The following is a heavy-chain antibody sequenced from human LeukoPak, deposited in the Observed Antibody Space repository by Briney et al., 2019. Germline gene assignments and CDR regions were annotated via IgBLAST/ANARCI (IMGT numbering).Heavy chain of an antibody. CDR3: AGDRRDYYDSSGYYLNRFDP. V-gene: IGHV4-61*02. CDR2: TITSGCT. D-gene: IGHD3-22*01. Sequence: SQTLSLTCTVSGGSISSGTYYWSWIRQPAGKGLEWFGRTITSGCTNYNPSLKSRVTISVDTSKNQLSLKLSSVTAADTAVYYCAGDRRDYYDSSGYYLNRFDPWGQGTLVTVSS. CDR1: GGSISSGTYY. J-gene: IGHJ5*02.